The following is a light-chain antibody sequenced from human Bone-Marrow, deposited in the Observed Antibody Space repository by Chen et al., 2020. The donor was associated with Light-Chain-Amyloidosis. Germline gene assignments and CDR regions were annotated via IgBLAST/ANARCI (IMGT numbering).Light chain of an antibody. Sequence: SYELTQPPSVSVLPGQAPRVTCSGDDLPTKYAYLYQQKPGQAPVLVIHRETERPSGISERFSGSSSGTTATLTSSGVQAEDEADYHCQSADSSGTYEVIFGGGTKLTVL. V-gene: IGLV3-25*03. CDR2: RET. CDR3: QSADSSGTYEVI. J-gene: IGLJ2*01. CDR1: DLPTKY.